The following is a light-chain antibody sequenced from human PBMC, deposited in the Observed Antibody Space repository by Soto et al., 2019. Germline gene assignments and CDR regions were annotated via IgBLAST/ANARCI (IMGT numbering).Light chain of an antibody. Sequence: QAVLTQPRSVSGSPGQSVTISCTGTSSDVGGYNYVSWYQHHPGKAPKLMIYDVSKRPSGVPDRFSGSKSGNTASLTISGLQAEDEADYYCCSYAGSYTFYVFGTGTKV. CDR2: DVS. J-gene: IGLJ1*01. V-gene: IGLV2-11*01. CDR1: SSDVGGYNY. CDR3: CSYAGSYTFYV.